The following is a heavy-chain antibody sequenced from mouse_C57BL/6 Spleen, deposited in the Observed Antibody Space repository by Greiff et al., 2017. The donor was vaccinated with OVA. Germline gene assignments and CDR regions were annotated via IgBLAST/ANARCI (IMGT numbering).Heavy chain of an antibody. CDR1: GYTFTSYW. J-gene: IGHJ1*03. CDR2: INPSNGGT. D-gene: IGHD2-1*01. V-gene: IGHV1-53*01. Sequence: HVQLQQPGTELVKPGASVKLSCKASGYTFTSYWMHWVKQRPGQGLEWIGNINPSNGGTNYNEKFKSKATLTVDKSSSTAYMQLSSLTSEDSAVYYCARCGNYFYWYFDVWGTGTTVTVSS. CDR3: ARCGNYFYWYFDV.